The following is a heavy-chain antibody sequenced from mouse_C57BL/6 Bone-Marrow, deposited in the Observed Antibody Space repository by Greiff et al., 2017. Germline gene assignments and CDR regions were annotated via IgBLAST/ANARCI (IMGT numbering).Heavy chain of an antibody. CDR2: IYPGSGNT. D-gene: IGHD2-4*01. CDR1: GYSFTSYY. V-gene: IGHV1-66*01. J-gene: IGHJ3*01. Sequence: VQLQQSGPELVKPGASVKISCKASGYSFTSYYIHWVKQRPGQGLEWIGWIYPGSGNTKYNEKFKGKATLTADTSSSTAYMQLSSLPSEDSAVYYCARGCYYDSRGGFFAYWGQGTLVTVSA. CDR3: ARGCYYDSRGGFFAY.